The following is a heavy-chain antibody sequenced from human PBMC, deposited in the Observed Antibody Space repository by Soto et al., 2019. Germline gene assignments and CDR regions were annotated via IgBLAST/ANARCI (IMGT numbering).Heavy chain of an antibody. CDR3: ARSITGTHYYYYYYMDV. Sequence: SETLSLTCTVSGGSISSYHWSWIRQPPGKGLEWIGYIYYSGSTNYNPSLKSRVTISVDTSKNQFSLKLSSVTAADTAVYYCARSITGTHYYYYYYMDVWGKGTTVTVS. CDR1: GGSISSYH. CDR2: IYYSGST. J-gene: IGHJ6*03. V-gene: IGHV4-59*08. D-gene: IGHD1-20*01.